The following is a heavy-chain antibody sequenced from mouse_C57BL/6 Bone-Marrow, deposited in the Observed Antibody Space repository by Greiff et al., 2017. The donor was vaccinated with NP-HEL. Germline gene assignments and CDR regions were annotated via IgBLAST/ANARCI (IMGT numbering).Heavy chain of an antibody. CDR1: GYTFTSYW. J-gene: IGHJ3*01. V-gene: IGHV1-55*01. CDR3: ARDDYDDVTAWFAY. Sequence: QVQLQQPGAELVKPGASVKMSCKASGYTFTSYWITWVKQRPGQGLEWIGDIYPGSGSTNYNEKFKSKATLTVDTSSSTAYMQLSSLTSEDSAVYFCARDDYDDVTAWFAYWGQGTLVTVSA. CDR2: IYPGSGST. D-gene: IGHD2-4*01.